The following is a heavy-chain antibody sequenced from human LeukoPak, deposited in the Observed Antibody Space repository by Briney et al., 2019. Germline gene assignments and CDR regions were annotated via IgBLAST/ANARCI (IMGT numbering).Heavy chain of an antibody. J-gene: IGHJ4*02. CDR3: ARDGPTAAPFDY. Sequence: ASVTVSCKASGYRFTSYDMHWVRQAHGQGLEWMGIINPSGGSTSYAQRFQGRVAMTRDTSTTTVYMEVNSLTSEDTAVYFCARDGPTAAPFDYWGQGTLVTVSS. V-gene: IGHV1-46*01. CDR1: GYRFTSYD. CDR2: INPSGGST. D-gene: IGHD2-2*01.